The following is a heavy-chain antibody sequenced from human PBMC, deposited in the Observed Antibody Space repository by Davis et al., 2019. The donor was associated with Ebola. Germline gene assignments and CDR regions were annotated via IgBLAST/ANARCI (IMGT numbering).Heavy chain of an antibody. CDR1: GYSFTSYW. CDR3: ARGNYYDSSGYYFDY. D-gene: IGHD3-22*01. J-gene: IGHJ4*02. CDR2: IYPGDSDT. Sequence: PGGSLRLSYKGSGYSFTSYWIGWVRQMPGKGLEWMGIIYPGDSDTRYSPSFQGQVTISADKSISTAYLQWSSLKASDTAMYYCARGNYYDSSGYYFDYWGQGTLVTVSS. V-gene: IGHV5-51*01.